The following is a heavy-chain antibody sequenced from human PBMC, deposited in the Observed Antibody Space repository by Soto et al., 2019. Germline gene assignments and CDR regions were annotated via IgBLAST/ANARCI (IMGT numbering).Heavy chain of an antibody. V-gene: IGHV1-69*01. J-gene: IGHJ6*02. Sequence: QVQLVQSGAEVKKPGSSVKVSCKASGGTFSSYAISWVRQAPGQGLEWMGGIIPIFGTANYAQKIQGRVTITADESKSTAYMELSSLRSEDTGVYYCARWGDIVVVPAAITHYYYYGMDVWGQGTTVTVSS. CDR1: GGTFSSYA. CDR2: IIPIFGTA. CDR3: ARWGDIVVVPAAITHYYYYGMDV. D-gene: IGHD2-2*01.